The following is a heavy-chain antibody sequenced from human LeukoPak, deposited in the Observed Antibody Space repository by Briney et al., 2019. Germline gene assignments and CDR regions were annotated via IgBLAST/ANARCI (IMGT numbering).Heavy chain of an antibody. Sequence: SETLSLTCAVYGGFFSGYYWSWIRQPPGKGLEWIGEINHSGSTNYNPSLKSRVTISINTSKNQFSLKLSSVTAADTAVYYCARRNGQDIVATFRRRYYFDYWGQGTLVTVSS. CDR1: GGFFSGYY. J-gene: IGHJ4*02. V-gene: IGHV4-34*01. D-gene: IGHD5-12*01. CDR2: INHSGST. CDR3: ARRNGQDIVATFRRRYYFDY.